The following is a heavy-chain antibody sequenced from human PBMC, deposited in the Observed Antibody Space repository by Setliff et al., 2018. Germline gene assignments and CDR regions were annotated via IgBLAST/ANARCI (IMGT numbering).Heavy chain of an antibody. J-gene: IGHJ4*02. CDR1: GFSLSTSLVG. CDR3: AKAGSEHVVVVTGGYFDY. V-gene: IGHV2-5*01. Sequence: SGPTLVNPTQTLTLTCTFSGFSLSTSLVGVGWIRQPPGKALEWLALIYWNDEKRYSPSLKSRLTITKDTSKNQVVLTMNSLRADDTALYYCAKAGSEHVVVVTGGYFDYWGQGILVTVSS. CDR2: IYWNDEK. D-gene: IGHD2-21*02.